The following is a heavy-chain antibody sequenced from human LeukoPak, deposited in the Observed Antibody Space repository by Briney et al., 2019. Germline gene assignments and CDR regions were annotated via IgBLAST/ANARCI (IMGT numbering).Heavy chain of an antibody. D-gene: IGHD1-26*01. CDR2: INSRSTHT. V-gene: IGHV3-21*01. CDR1: GFTFSRYA. Sequence: PGGSLRLSCAGSGFTFSRYAMNWVRQAPGKGLEWVSSINSRSTHTAYADSVKGRFTISRDNGNNSVFLQMNSLGVDDTAIYFCARGGGSYSYWGQGVRVTVSS. CDR3: ARGGGSYSY. J-gene: IGHJ4*02.